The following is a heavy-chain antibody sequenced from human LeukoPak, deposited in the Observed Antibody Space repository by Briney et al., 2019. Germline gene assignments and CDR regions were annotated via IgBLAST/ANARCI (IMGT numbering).Heavy chain of an antibody. CDR2: INTDGSAT. V-gene: IGHV3-74*01. CDR1: GYTFSNYW. CDR3: AREYGYNTRHFDY. Sequence: PGGSLRLSCAASGYTFSNYWMHWVRHAPAKGLVWVSRINTDGSATNYADSVKGRFTISRDNAKNTLYLQMNTLRAEDTAVYYCAREYGYNTRHFDYWGQGTLVTVSS. J-gene: IGHJ4*02. D-gene: IGHD5-24*01.